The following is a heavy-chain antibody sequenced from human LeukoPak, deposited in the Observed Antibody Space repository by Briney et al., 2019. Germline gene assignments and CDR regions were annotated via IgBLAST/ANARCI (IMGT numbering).Heavy chain of an antibody. CDR2: IIPIFGTA. CDR3: AGGYGIAAAGNHFDY. Sequence: SVKVSCKASGGTFSSYAISWVRQAPGQGLEWMGGIIPIFGTANYAQKFQGRVTITRDTSASTAYMELSSLRSEDTAVYYCAGGYGIAAAGNHFDYWGQGTLVTVSS. D-gene: IGHD6-13*01. CDR1: GGTFSSYA. J-gene: IGHJ4*02. V-gene: IGHV1-69*05.